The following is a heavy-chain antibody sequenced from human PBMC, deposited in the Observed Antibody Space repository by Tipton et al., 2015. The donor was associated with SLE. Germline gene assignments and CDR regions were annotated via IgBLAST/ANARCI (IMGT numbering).Heavy chain of an antibody. CDR3: ARDRTGFDP. CDR1: GGSISSGGYS. CDR2: IYHSGST. Sequence: TLSLTCAVSGGSISSGGYSWSWIRQPPGKGLEWIGYIYHSGSTYYNPSLKSRVTISVDTSKNQFSLKLSSVTAADTAVYYCARDRTGFDPWGQGTLVTV. D-gene: IGHD1-14*01. V-gene: IGHV4-30-2*01. J-gene: IGHJ5*02.